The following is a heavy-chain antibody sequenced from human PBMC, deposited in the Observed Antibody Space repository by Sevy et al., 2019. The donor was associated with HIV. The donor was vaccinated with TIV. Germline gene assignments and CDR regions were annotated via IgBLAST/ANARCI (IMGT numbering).Heavy chain of an antibody. J-gene: IGHJ5*02. CDR3: TRLPLSCSGGSCHGT. CDR1: GFTFSGSA. CDR2: IRSKANSYAT. Sequence: GGSLRLSCAASGFTFSGSAMHWVRQASGKGLEWVGRIRSKANSYATAYAASVEGRFTISRDDSKNTAYLQMNSLKTEDTAVYYCTRLPLSCSGGSCHGTWGQGTLVTVSS. D-gene: IGHD2-15*01. V-gene: IGHV3-73*01.